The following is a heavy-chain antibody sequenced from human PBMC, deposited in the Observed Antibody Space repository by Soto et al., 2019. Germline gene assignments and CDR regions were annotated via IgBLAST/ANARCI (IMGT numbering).Heavy chain of an antibody. CDR3: ARDQGIPYCGGDCYPDWHLDL. J-gene: IGHJ2*01. V-gene: IGHV1-3*01. CDR1: GYTFTNYA. CDR2: LNPGNGNT. D-gene: IGHD2-21*01. Sequence: ASVKVSCKASGYTFTNYAIHWVRQAPGQRLEWMGWLNPGNGNTKYPQKFQGRVTITRDTSASTAYMFLSSLRSEDTAVYYCARDQGIPYCGGDCYPDWHLDLWGRGTLVTVSS.